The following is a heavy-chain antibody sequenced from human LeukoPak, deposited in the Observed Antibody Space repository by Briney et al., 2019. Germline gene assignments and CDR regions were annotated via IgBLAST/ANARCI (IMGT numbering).Heavy chain of an antibody. CDR1: GGTFRTYA. J-gene: IGHJ3*02. CDR3: ARDPNLEYVGAFDI. CDR2: IIPIEGTA. V-gene: IGHV1-69*05. D-gene: IGHD6-6*01. Sequence: ASAKVSCKASGGTFRTYAFSWVRQAPGQGLEWMGGIIPIEGTANYAQKFRGRVTITTDESTSTVYMELGSLRSEDTAVYFCARDPNLEYVGAFDIGGRGTMVTVSS.